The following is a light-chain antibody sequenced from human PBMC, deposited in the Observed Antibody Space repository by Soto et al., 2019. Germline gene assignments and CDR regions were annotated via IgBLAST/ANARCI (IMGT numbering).Light chain of an antibody. CDR1: SSDIGRYNL. V-gene: IGLV2-23*01. J-gene: IGLJ2*01. CDR3: CSYAGGASVV. Sequence: QSALTQPASVSGSPGQSISISGTGTSSDIGRYNLVSWYQQHPGKAPKLIIYEDIERPSGVSDRFSGSKSGNTASLTISGLQTEDEADYYCCSYAGGASVVFGGGTKLTVL. CDR2: EDI.